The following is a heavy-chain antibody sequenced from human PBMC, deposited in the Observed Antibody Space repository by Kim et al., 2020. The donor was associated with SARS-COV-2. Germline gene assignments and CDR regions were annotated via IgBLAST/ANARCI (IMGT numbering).Heavy chain of an antibody. CDR3: ARLGPGAPYYFDY. V-gene: IGHV5-51*01. J-gene: IGHJ4*02. Sequence: YSPSFQGQVTISADKSISTAYLQWSSLKASDTAMYYCARLGPGAPYYFDYWGQGTLVTVSS. D-gene: IGHD3-16*01.